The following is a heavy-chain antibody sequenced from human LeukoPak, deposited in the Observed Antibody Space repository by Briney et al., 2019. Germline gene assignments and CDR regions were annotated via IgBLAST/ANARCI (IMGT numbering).Heavy chain of an antibody. Sequence: ASVKVSCKASGGTFSSYAISWVRQAPGQGLEWMGRINPNSGGTNYAQKFQGRVTMTRDTSINTAYMDLSRLRSDDTAVYYCARGRNSVYYFNVVAPYYFDYWGQGTQATVSS. CDR1: GGTFSSYA. CDR2: INPNSGGT. V-gene: IGHV1-2*06. J-gene: IGHJ4*02. D-gene: IGHD3-22*01. CDR3: ARGRNSVYYFNVVAPYYFDY.